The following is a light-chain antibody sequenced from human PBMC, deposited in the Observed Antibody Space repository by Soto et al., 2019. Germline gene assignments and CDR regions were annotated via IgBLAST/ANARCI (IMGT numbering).Light chain of an antibody. Sequence: EIVLTQSPGTLSLSPGERATLSCRASQSFSSNYLAWYHHKPGQAPRLLINGASTRATGIPDRFSGSGSGTDFTLTISRLEPEDFAVYYCQQYGSPWTFGQGTKVDIK. V-gene: IGKV3-20*01. CDR2: GAS. CDR1: QSFSSNY. J-gene: IGKJ1*01. CDR3: QQYGSPWT.